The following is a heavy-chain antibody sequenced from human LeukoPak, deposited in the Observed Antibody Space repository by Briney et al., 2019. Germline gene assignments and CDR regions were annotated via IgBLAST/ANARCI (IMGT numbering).Heavy chain of an antibody. CDR2: IYSGGST. Sequence: PGGSLRLSCAASGFTVSSNYMSWVRQAPVKALEWVSVIYSGGSTYYADSVKGRFTISRDNSKNTLYLQMNSLRAEDTAVYYCARDPYDYVWGSSASGYWGQGTLVTDSS. CDR3: ARDPYDYVWGSSASGY. CDR1: GFTVSSNY. V-gene: IGHV3-66*01. J-gene: IGHJ4*02. D-gene: IGHD3-16*01.